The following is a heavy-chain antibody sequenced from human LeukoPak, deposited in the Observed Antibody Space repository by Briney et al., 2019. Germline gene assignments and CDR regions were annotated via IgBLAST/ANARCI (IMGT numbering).Heavy chain of an antibody. CDR3: ARESGSGHFDY. CDR2: IWYDGSNK. Sequence: AGGSLRPSCAASGFNFSNYGMHWVRQAPGKGLEWVTVIWYDGSNKYYAESVKDRFTISRDNSKNTVYLQMNSLRAEDTAVYYCARESGSGHFDYWGQGTLVTVSS. J-gene: IGHJ4*02. D-gene: IGHD3-10*01. V-gene: IGHV3-33*01. CDR1: GFNFSNYG.